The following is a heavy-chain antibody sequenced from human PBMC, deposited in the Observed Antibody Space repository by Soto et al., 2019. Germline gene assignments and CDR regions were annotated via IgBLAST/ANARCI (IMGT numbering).Heavy chain of an antibody. CDR2: ISYHGTYK. CDR3: AKDLTPPRDIAAGSVYYYYGMDV. J-gene: IGHJ6*02. Sequence: GGSLRLSCVASGFTFSSYDMHWVRQAPGKGLEWVAVISYHGTYKYYADSVKGRFTSSRDNSKNTQYLQMNSLRAEDTSVYYCAKDLTPPRDIAAGSVYYYYGMDVWGQGPRVTVSS. CDR1: GFTFSSYD. D-gene: IGHD6-6*01. V-gene: IGHV3-30*18.